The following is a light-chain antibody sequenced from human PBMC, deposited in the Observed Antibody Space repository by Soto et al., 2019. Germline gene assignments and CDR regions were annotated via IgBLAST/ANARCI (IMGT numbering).Light chain of an antibody. V-gene: IGKV1-5*03. CDR2: KAS. CDR1: ESISNF. CDR3: QPYNSYSRT. J-gene: IGKJ1*01. Sequence: DIQMTRSPSTLSASVGDRVTITCRASESISNFLAWYQQKPGKAPNLLIYKASSLESGVPSRFSGSGSGTEFTLTISSLQPDDFATYYCQPYNSYSRTFGQGAKWIS.